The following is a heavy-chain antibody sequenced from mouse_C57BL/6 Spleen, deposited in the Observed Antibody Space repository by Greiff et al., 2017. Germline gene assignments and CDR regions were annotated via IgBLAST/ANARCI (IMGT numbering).Heavy chain of an antibody. CDR2: IRLKSDNYAT. CDR3: TYYYGSSPLTL. CDR1: GSTFSNYW. D-gene: IGHD1-1*01. J-gene: IGHJ2*01. Sequence: EVKLEESGGGLVQPGGSMKLSCVASGSTFSNYWMNWVRQSPEKGLEWVAQIRLKSDNYATHYAESVKGRFTISRDDSKSSVYLQMNNLRAEDTGIYYCTYYYGSSPLTLWGQGTTLTVSS. V-gene: IGHV6-3*01.